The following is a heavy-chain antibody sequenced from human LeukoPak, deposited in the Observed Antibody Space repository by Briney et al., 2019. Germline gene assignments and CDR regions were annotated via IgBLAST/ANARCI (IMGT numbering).Heavy chain of an antibody. CDR3: ARAEDDCGDPYSFDY. V-gene: IGHV1-18*01. Sequence: ASVKVSCKASGYTFTSYGISWVRQAPGQGLEWMGWISAYNGNTNYAQKLQGRVTMTTDTSTSTAYMELRSLRSDDTAVYYCARAEDDCGDPYSFDYWGQGTLVTVSS. D-gene: IGHD4-17*01. CDR2: ISAYNGNT. J-gene: IGHJ4*02. CDR1: GYTFTSYG.